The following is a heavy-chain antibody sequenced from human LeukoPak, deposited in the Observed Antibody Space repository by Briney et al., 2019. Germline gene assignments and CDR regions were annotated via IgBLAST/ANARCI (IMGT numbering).Heavy chain of an antibody. J-gene: IGHJ4*02. V-gene: IGHV3-7*03. CDR1: GFTFSSYW. CDR2: IKKDGSEK. CDR3: ARDGAARGSGSFGD. D-gene: IGHD3-10*01. Sequence: PGGSLRLSCTASGFTFSSYWMSWVRQAPGKGLEWVANIKKDGSEKFYVDSVKGRFTISRDNARNSLFLQMNNLRVEDTAVYFCARDGAARGSGSFGDWGQGTLVTVSS.